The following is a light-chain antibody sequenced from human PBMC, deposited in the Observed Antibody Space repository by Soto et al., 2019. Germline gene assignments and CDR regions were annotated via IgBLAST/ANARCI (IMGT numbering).Light chain of an antibody. Sequence: DIQMTQSPSTLSASVGDRLTITCRASQSISSWLAWYQQKPGKAPNLLIYDASSLESGVPSRFSGSGSATAFTLTISSLQPEDFATYYCQQYNNYWTSGQGTKVDI. CDR1: QSISSW. V-gene: IGKV1-5*01. CDR2: DAS. CDR3: QQYNNYWT. J-gene: IGKJ1*01.